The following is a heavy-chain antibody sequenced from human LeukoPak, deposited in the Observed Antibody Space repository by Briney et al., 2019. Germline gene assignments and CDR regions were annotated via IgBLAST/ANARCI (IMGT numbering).Heavy chain of an antibody. CDR2: IYPGDSDT. J-gene: IGHJ4*02. D-gene: IGHD6-6*01. CDR1: GYSFTNYW. V-gene: IGHV5-51*01. CDR3: ARHTRYSSSSRVFDY. Sequence: TTGESLKISCKGSGYSFTNYWIGWVRQMPGKGLEWMGIIYPGDSDTKYSPSFQGQVAISADKSISTAYLQWSSLKASDTAMYYCARHTRYSSSSRVFDYWGQGTLVTVPS.